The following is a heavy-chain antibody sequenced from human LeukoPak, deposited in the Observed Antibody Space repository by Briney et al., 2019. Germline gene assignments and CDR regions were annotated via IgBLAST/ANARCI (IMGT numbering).Heavy chain of an antibody. J-gene: IGHJ4*02. D-gene: IGHD3-10*01. CDR3: ARDRGYYYGSGNDY. CDR2: ISSSSSYI. CDR1: GFTFSSYS. Sequence: GGSLRLSCAASGFTFSSYSMNWVRQAPGKGLEWVSSISSSSSYIYYADPVKGRFTISRDNAKNSLYLQMNSLRAEDTAVYYCARDRGYYYGSGNDYWGQGTLVTVSS. V-gene: IGHV3-21*01.